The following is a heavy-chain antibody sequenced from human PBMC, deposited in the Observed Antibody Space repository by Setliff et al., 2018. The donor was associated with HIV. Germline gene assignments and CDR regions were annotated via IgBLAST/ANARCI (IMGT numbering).Heavy chain of an antibody. J-gene: IGHJ4*02. CDR1: GYSLTEFP. D-gene: IGHD6-25*01. CDR2: FDPEDGET. V-gene: IGHV1-24*01. Sequence: ASVKVSCKVSGYSLTEFPMHWVRQAPGKGLEWMGGFDPEDGETIHAQNFQGRVTMTEDTSTDTAYLELSGLRSEDTAVYYCTSGVRVFRYTSGWTPYSFFDSWGQGTLVTVSS. CDR3: TSGVRVFRYTSGWTPYSFFDS.